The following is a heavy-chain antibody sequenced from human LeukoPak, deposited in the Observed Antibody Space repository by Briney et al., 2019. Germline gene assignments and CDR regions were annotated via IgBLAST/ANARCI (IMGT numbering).Heavy chain of an antibody. J-gene: IGHJ4*02. CDR2: IYYSGST. V-gene: IGHV4-59*08. D-gene: IGHD2-21*02. CDR1: GVSISRYY. Sequence: MASETLSLTCTVSGVSISRYYWSWLRQPPGKGLGWIGIIYYSGSTYYNPSLKSRVTLSVDTSNNHFSLKLSSVTAPDTAGYYCAKLIGGDFYNDYWGQGTLVTVSS. CDR3: AKLIGGDFYNDY.